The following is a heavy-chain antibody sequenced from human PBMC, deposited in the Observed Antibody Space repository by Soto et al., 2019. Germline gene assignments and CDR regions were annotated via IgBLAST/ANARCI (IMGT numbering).Heavy chain of an antibody. Sequence: QLQLQESGPGLVKPSETLSLTCIVSGGSISSSSYYWGWIRQPPGKGLEWIGSIYYSGSTYYNPSLKSRVTISVDTSKNQFSLKLSSVTAADTAVYSCARHKDSDYENNYYYMDVWGKGTTVTVSS. CDR3: ARHKDSDYENNYYYMDV. V-gene: IGHV4-39*01. CDR2: IYYSGST. D-gene: IGHD5-12*01. CDR1: GGSISSSSYY. J-gene: IGHJ6*03.